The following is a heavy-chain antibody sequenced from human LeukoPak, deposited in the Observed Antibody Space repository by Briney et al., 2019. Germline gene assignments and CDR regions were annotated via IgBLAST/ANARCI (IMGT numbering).Heavy chain of an antibody. Sequence: ASVKVSCKASGGTFSSYAISWGPQAPGHGLEWRGGIIPIFVTANYTTKFQGRVTITAAEYTSPAYMELRSLRSEDTAVYYCARARLSIAPQLVPWFAPWGQGTLVTVSS. V-gene: IGHV1-69*13. CDR3: ARARLSIAPQLVPWFAP. J-gene: IGHJ5*02. CDR1: GGTFSSYA. D-gene: IGHD6-13*01. CDR2: IIPIFVTA.